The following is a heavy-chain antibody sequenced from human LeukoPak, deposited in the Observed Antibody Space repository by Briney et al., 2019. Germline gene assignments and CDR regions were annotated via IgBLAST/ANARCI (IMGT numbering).Heavy chain of an antibody. D-gene: IGHD1-26*01. CDR1: GFTFSDYY. CDR3: ARAVKWDY. CDR2: ISYDGGTI. V-gene: IGHV3-11*04. J-gene: IGHJ4*02. Sequence: GGSLRLSCAASGFTFSDYYISWIRLAPGKGPEWVSYISYDGGTIHYADSVKGRFTISRDNAKNSVCLQMDSLRAEDTGVYYCARAVKWDYWGQGTLVTVSS.